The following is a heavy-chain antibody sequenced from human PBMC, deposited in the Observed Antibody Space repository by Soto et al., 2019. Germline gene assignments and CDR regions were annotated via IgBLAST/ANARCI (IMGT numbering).Heavy chain of an antibody. J-gene: IGHJ6*02. CDR2: INSYTGGT. D-gene: IGHD2-21*02. V-gene: IGHV1-2*02. CDR3: ATQFHHCGGDCYRGPYFGMDV. Sequence: QVQLVQSGSEVKEPGASVKVSCKASGYTFTGYYVLWVRQAPGQGPECMGWINSYTGGTNYAQKFQGRDTMTRDTSISTAYMELSKLISDDTAVYYCATQFHHCGGDCYRGPYFGMDVWGQGTTVTVSS. CDR1: GYTFTGYY.